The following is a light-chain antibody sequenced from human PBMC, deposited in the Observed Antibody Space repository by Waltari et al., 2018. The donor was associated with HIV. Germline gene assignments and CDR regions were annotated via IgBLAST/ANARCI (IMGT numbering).Light chain of an antibody. J-gene: IGLJ1*01. V-gene: IGLV2-8*01. Sequence: QSALTQPPSASGSPGKSVTISCTGTSSDIGGYNYVSWYQQHPGKAPKLIIYEVSKRPSGVPDRFSGSKSGNTASLTVSVLQAEDEADYYCSSYAGSNIFVFGTGTKVTVL. CDR3: SSYAGSNIFV. CDR2: EVS. CDR1: SSDIGGYNY.